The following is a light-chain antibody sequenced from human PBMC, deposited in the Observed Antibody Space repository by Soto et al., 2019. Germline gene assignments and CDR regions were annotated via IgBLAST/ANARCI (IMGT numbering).Light chain of an antibody. CDR1: QSINRY. V-gene: IGKV1-39*01. CDR3: QRSYSTPWT. J-gene: IGKJ1*01. Sequence: DIQMTQSPSSLSASVGDRVTITCRASQSINRYLNWYQQKPGKGPKLLIYAASSLQSGGPSRFSGSGSGTDFTLTSSSLQPEDFATYYCQRSYSTPWTFGQGTKVEIK. CDR2: AAS.